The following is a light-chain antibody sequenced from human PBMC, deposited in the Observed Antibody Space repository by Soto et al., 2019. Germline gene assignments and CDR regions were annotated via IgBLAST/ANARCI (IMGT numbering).Light chain of an antibody. CDR3: QQRSDWSST. V-gene: IGKV3-11*01. CDR2: DAS. J-gene: IGKJ4*01. Sequence: EIVLTQSPATLSLSPGERATLSCRASQSVSSYLAWYQQKPGQAPRLLIYDASSRATGIPARFSGSGSGTDFTLTISSLEPEDFAVYYWQQRSDWSSTFGGGTKVEI. CDR1: QSVSSY.